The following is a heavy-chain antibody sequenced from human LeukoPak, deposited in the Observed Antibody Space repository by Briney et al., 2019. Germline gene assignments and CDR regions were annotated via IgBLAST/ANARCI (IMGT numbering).Heavy chain of an antibody. J-gene: IGHJ3*02. D-gene: IGHD6-19*01. V-gene: IGHV3-9*01. Sequence: GGSLRLSCAASGFTFDDYAMHWVRQAPGKGLEWVSGISRNSGSIGYADSVKGRFTISRDNAKNSLYLQMNSLRAEDTALYYCAKGRGSSGWVDAFDIWGQGTMVTVSS. CDR3: AKGRGSSGWVDAFDI. CDR2: ISRNSGSI. CDR1: GFTFDDYA.